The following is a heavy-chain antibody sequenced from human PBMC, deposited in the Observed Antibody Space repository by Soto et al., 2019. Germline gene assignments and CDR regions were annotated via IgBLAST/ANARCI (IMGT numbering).Heavy chain of an antibody. CDR3: AAEGIPIAAAGIPYGMDV. CDR1: GFTFTSSA. Sequence: SVKVSCKASGFTFTSSAVQWVRQARGQRLEWIGWIVVGSGNTNYAQKFQERVTITRDMSTSTAYMELSSLRSEDTALYYSAAEGIPIAAAGIPYGMDVWGQGTTVTVS. D-gene: IGHD6-13*01. J-gene: IGHJ6*02. CDR2: IVVGSGNT. V-gene: IGHV1-58*01.